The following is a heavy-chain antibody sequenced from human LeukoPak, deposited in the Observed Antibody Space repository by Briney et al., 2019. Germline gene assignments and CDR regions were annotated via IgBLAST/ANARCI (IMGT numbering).Heavy chain of an antibody. CDR3: AKWIVPRYYYDSSGYYFDY. J-gene: IGHJ4*02. CDR2: ISGSGDNT. CDR1: GFTFSSYA. Sequence: GGSLRLSCAASGFTFSSYAVSWVRQAPGKGLEWVSTISGSGDNTYYADSVKGRFTISRDNSKNTLYLQMNSLRAEDTAVYYCAKWIVPRYYYDSSGYYFDYWGQGTLVTVSS. V-gene: IGHV3-23*01. D-gene: IGHD3-22*01.